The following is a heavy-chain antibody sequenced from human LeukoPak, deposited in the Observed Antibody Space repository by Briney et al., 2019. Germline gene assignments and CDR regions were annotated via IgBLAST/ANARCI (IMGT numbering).Heavy chain of an antibody. CDR1: GGSISSSY. CDR3: ARTTEGYCSRTSCYGFSYSYYMDV. CDR2: IYYSGST. Sequence: SETLSLTCSVSGGSISSSYWSWIRQPAGKGLEWIGYIYYSGSTNYNPSLKSRVTISVDTSKNQFSLKLSSVTAADTAVYYCARTTEGYCSRTSCYGFSYSYYMDVWGKGTTVTISS. D-gene: IGHD2-2*01. J-gene: IGHJ6*03. V-gene: IGHV4-59*01.